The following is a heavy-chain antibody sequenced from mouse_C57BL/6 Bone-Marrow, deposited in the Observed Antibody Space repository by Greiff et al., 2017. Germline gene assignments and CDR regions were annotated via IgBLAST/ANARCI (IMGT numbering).Heavy chain of an antibody. J-gene: IGHJ2*01. V-gene: IGHV1-82*01. CDR3: ARGPS. CDR2: IYPGDGDT. Sequence: QVQLQQSGPELVKPGASVKISCKASGYAFSSSWMNWVKQRPGKGLEWIGRIYPGDGDTNYNGKFKGKATLTADKSSSTAYMQLSRPTSEDSAVYFCARGPSWGQGTTLTVSS. CDR1: GYAFSSSW.